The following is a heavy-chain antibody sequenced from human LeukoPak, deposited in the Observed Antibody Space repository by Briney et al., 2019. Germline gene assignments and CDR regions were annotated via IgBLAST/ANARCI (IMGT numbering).Heavy chain of an antibody. J-gene: IGHJ3*02. CDR1: GFTFSNYA. CDR2: ISYDGSNK. CDR3: ANAFDHYGYGSCDI. D-gene: IGHD5-18*01. Sequence: GRSLRLSCIASGFTFSNYAMHWVRQAPGKGLEWVALISYDGSNKYYADSVEGRFTISIDDSKNTLDLQMNSLRLEDTAVYYCANAFDHYGYGSCDIWGQGTMVTVSP. V-gene: IGHV3-30*04.